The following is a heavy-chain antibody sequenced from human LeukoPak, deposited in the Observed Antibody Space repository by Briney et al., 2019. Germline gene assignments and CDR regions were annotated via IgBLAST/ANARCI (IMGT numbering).Heavy chain of an antibody. CDR2: INPANGDT. CDR3: ARKDYFGSGIYFFDY. J-gene: IGHJ4*02. CDR1: GSTFTRYP. D-gene: IGHD3-10*01. Sequence: ASVKVSCKAPGSTFTRYPIHWVRQAPGQRLEWMGWINPANGDTGYSKKFQGRVTITRDTSATTAYMELSSLSSEDTALYYCARKDYFGSGIYFFDYWGQGALVTVSS. V-gene: IGHV1-3*01.